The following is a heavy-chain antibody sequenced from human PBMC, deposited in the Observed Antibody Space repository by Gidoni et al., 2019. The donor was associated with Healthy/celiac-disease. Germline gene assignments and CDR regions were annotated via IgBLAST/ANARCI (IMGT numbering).Heavy chain of an antibody. J-gene: IGHJ3*02. V-gene: IGHV4-39*01. CDR3: ASSYYDILTGYYHDAFDI. CDR1: GGSISSSSYY. D-gene: IGHD3-9*01. Sequence: QLQLQESGPGLVKPSETLSLTCTVSGGSISSSSYYWGWIRQSPGKGLEWIGSIYYSGSTYYNPSLKSRVTISVDTSKNQFSLKLSSVTAADTAVYYCASSYYDILTGYYHDAFDIWGQGTMVTVSS. CDR2: IYYSGST.